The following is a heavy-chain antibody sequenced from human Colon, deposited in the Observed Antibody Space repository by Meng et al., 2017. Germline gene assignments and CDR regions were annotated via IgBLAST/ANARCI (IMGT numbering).Heavy chain of an antibody. CDR2: IYHSGST. J-gene: IGHJ4*02. CDR3: ASFPPPGKQWLVTDY. CDR1: GGSISSSNW. D-gene: IGHD6-19*01. V-gene: IGHV4-4*02. Sequence: QGQLQESGPVLVKPSGTLFPPCAVSGGSISSSNWWSWVRQPPGKGLEWIGEIYHSGSTNYNPSLKSRVTISVDKSKNQFSLKLSSVTAADTAVYYCASFPPPGKQWLVTDYWGQGTLVTVSS.